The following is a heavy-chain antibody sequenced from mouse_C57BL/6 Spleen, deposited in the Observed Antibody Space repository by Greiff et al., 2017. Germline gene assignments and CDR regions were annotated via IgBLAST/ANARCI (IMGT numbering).Heavy chain of an antibody. CDR2: IYPGSGST. CDR1: GYTFTSYW. V-gene: IGHV1-55*01. J-gene: IGHJ4*01. Sequence: QVQLQQPGAELVKPGASVKMSCKASGYTFTSYWITWVKQRPGQGLEWIGDIYPGSGSTNYNEKFKSKATLTVDTSSSTAYMQLSSLTSEDSAVYYCARYAIYYDYDGDYAMDYWGQGTSVTVSS. D-gene: IGHD2-4*01. CDR3: ARYAIYYDYDGDYAMDY.